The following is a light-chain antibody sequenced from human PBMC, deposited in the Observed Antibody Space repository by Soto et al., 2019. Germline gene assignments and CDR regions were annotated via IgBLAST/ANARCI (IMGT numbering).Light chain of an antibody. J-gene: IGKJ1*01. CDR1: QSISSW. Sequence: DIQRTQYPSTLSASVGDRVTITCRASQSISSWLAWYQQKPGKAPKLLIYKASSLESGVPSRFSGSGSGTEFTLTISSLQPDDFATYYCQQYNSYWTFGQGTKVDI. V-gene: IGKV1-5*03. CDR3: QQYNSYWT. CDR2: KAS.